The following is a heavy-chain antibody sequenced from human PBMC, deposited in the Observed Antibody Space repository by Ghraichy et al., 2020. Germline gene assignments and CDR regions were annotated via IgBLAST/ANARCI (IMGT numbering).Heavy chain of an antibody. J-gene: IGHJ3*02. Sequence: SETLSLTCTVSGGSISSSSYYWGWIRQPPGKGLEWIGSIYYSGSTYYNPSLKSRVTISVDTSKNQFSLKLSSVTAADTAVYYCASWSGSYGETSAFDIWGQGTMVTVSS. CDR3: ASWSGSYGETSAFDI. CDR2: IYYSGST. D-gene: IGHD1-26*01. V-gene: IGHV4-39*01. CDR1: GGSISSSSYY.